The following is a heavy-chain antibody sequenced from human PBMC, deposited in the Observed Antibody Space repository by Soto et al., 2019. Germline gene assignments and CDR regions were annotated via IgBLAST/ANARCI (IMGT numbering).Heavy chain of an antibody. CDR3: ARQDVRAWGRFDP. CDR1: GGSVSSSTYY. J-gene: IGHJ5*02. V-gene: IGHV4-39*01. D-gene: IGHD7-27*01. Sequence: SETLSLTCTVSGGSVSSSTYYWVWIRQPPGKGLEWIGTIYYSGITYYNPSLQSRVTISVDTSKNQFSLRLSFVTAADAALYFCARQDVRAWGRFDPWGQGTLVTVS. CDR2: IYYSGIT.